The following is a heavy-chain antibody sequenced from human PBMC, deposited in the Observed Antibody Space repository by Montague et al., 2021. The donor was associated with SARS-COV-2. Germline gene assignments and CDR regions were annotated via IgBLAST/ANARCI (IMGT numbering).Heavy chain of an antibody. CDR2: IYYSGST. J-gene: IGHJ4*02. D-gene: IGHD3-22*01. V-gene: IGHV4-39*01. CDR1: GGFISSSSYY. CDR3: ARFPYYYDSSGSFDY. Sequence: SETLSLTCTVSGGFISSSSYYWGWIRQPPGKGLEWIGSIYYSGSTYYNPSLKSRVTISVDTSKNQFSLKLSSVTAADTAVYYCARFPYYYDSSGSFDYWGQGTLVTVSS.